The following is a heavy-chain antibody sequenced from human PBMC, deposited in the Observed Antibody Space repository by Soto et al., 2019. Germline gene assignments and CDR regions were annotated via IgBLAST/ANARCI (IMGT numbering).Heavy chain of an antibody. CDR1: GFVFADYG. J-gene: IGHJ6*02. V-gene: IGHV3-30*18. Sequence: GGSLSLACAASGFVFADYGVHWVRQAPGKGLEWVAVISFDGTNKFYADSVKGRFTISRDNSNNTLYLQMSSLRTEDTAVYYCAKDTLYPVVSYFYYGLDVWGQGTTVTVSS. D-gene: IGHD2-8*01. CDR3: AKDTLYPVVSYFYYGLDV. CDR2: ISFDGTNK.